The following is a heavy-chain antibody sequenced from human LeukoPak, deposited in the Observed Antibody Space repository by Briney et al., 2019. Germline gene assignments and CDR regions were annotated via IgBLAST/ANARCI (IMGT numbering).Heavy chain of an antibody. Sequence: ASVKDSCKASGYTFTSYGINWVRQATGQGLEWMGWMNPNSGNTGYAQKFQGRVTMTRNTSISTAYMELSSLRSEDTAVYYCARGLAVAGLLFDYWGQGTLVTVSS. J-gene: IGHJ4*02. V-gene: IGHV1-8*02. CDR3: ARGLAVAGLLFDY. CDR1: GYTFTSYG. D-gene: IGHD6-19*01. CDR2: MNPNSGNT.